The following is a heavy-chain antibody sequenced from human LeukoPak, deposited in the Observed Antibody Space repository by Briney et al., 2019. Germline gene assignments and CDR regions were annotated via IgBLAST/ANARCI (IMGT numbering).Heavy chain of an antibody. V-gene: IGHV3-33*01. D-gene: IGHD6-13*01. CDR3: ARDAAAGTRNYYFDY. J-gene: IGHJ4*02. CDR1: GFTFRNYG. Sequence: GGSLRLSCAASGFTFRNYGIHWVRQAPGKGLEWVAGMWYDGSQEYYADSVKGRFTISRDNSKNTLYVQMSNLRAEDTAVYYCARDAAAGTRNYYFDYWGRGSLVTVSS. CDR2: MWYDGSQE.